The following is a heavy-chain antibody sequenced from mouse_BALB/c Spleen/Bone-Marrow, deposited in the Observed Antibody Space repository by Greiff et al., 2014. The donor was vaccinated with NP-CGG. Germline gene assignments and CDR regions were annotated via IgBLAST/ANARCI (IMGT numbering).Heavy chain of an antibody. V-gene: IGHV1-18*01. J-gene: IGHJ2*01. Sequence: DVKLQESGPELVKPGASMKISCKASGYSFTGYTMNWVKQSHGKSLEWIGLINPYNGGTSYNQKFKGKATLTVDKSSSTAYMELLSLTSEDSAVYYCARKPPIYYDFALDYWGQGTTLTVSS. CDR3: ARKPPIYYDFALDY. CDR2: INPYNGGT. CDR1: GYSFTGYT. D-gene: IGHD2-4*01.